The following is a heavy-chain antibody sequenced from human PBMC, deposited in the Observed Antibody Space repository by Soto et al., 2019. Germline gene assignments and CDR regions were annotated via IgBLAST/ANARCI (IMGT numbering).Heavy chain of an antibody. Sequence: SETLSLTCPVSGGSISNYYWSWIRQPPGKGLEWIGYIYYSGSTNYNPSLKSRVTIAVDTSKNQFSLKLSSVTAADTAVYYCARLNAYYYVIDYWGQGTLVTVSS. V-gene: IGHV4-59*01. J-gene: IGHJ4*02. CDR1: GGSISNYY. CDR2: IYYSGST. CDR3: ARLNAYYYVIDY. D-gene: IGHD3-22*01.